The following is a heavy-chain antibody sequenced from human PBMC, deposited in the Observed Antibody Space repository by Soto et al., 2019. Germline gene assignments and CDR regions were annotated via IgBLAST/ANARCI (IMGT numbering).Heavy chain of an antibody. Sequence: PGGSLRLSCAAFGFTFSSYAMNWVRRAPGKGLEWVSTFDNSDGRTYYTDSVKGRFTISRDNSKNTLFLQMNSLRPEDTAVYYCAKVRDTTMNMNFDYWGQGTLVTVSS. D-gene: IGHD5-18*01. V-gene: IGHV3-23*01. CDR2: FDNSDGRT. J-gene: IGHJ4*02. CDR1: GFTFSSYA. CDR3: AKVRDTTMNMNFDY.